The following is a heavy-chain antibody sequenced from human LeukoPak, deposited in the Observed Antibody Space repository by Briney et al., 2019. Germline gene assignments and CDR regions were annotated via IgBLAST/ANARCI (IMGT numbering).Heavy chain of an antibody. CDR3: AKASYYYDSSGSRGWFDP. J-gene: IGHJ5*02. D-gene: IGHD3-22*01. CDR2: INSDGSSA. V-gene: IGHV3-74*01. CDR1: GFTFSSSW. Sequence: PGGSLRLSCAASGFTFSSSWMHWVRQAPGKRLVWVSCINSDGSSASYADSVKGRFTISRDNSKNTLYLQMNSLRAEDTAVYYCAKASYYYDSSGSRGWFDPWGQGTLVTVSS.